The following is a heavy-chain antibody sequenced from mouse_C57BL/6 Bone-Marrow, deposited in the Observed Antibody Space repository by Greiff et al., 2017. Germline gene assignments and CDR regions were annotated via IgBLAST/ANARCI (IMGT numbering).Heavy chain of an antibody. CDR1: GFNIKDDY. D-gene: IGHD2-12*01. CDR3: TTGYDGPWFAY. Sequence: VQLKESGAELVRPGASVKLSCTASGFNIKDDYMHWVKQRPEQGLEWIGWIDPENGDTEYASKFQGKVTITADTSSNTAYLQLSSLTSEDTAVYYCTTGYDGPWFAYWGQGTLVTVSA. CDR2: IDPENGDT. J-gene: IGHJ3*01. V-gene: IGHV14-4*01.